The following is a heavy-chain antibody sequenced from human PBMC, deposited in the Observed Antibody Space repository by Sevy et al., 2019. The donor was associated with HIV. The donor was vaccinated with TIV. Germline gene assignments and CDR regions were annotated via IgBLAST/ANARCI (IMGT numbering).Heavy chain of an antibody. V-gene: IGHV1-18*01. J-gene: IGHJ4*02. D-gene: IGHD3-3*01. Sequence: ALVKVSCKASGYTFTSYGISWVRQAPGQGLEWMGWISAYNGNTNYAQKLQGRVTMTTDTSTSTAYMELRSLRSDDTAVYYCARVVSFYDFWRGTDYWGQGTLVTVSS. CDR1: GYTFTSYG. CDR2: ISAYNGNT. CDR3: ARVVSFYDFWRGTDY.